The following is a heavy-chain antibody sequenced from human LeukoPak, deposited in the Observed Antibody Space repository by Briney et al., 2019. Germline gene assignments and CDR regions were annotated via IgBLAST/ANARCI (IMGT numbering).Heavy chain of an antibody. CDR3: AKVKGWYGEGYFDY. J-gene: IGHJ4*02. CDR2: IYRDGRT. CDR1: GFTFSDYY. D-gene: IGHD3-10*01. Sequence: GGSLRLSCAASGFTFSDYYMSWVRQAPGKGLEWVSVIYRDGRTYYGDSVKGRFTISRDISKNTLFLQMTSLTAEDTALYYCAKVKGWYGEGYFDYWGQGSLVTVSS. V-gene: IGHV3-53*01.